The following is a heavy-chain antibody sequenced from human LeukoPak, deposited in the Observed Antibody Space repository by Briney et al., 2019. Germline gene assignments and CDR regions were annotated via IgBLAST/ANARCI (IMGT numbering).Heavy chain of an antibody. CDR1: GFAFSSYS. Sequence: PGGSLRLSCAASGFAFSSYSMNWVRQAPGKGLEWVSSISSSSSFIYYADSVKGRFTISRDNAKNSLYLQMNSLRAEDTAVYYCARDYVRYFDLWGRGTLVTVSS. D-gene: IGHD3-16*01. V-gene: IGHV3-21*01. J-gene: IGHJ2*01. CDR3: ARDYVRYFDL. CDR2: ISSSSSFI.